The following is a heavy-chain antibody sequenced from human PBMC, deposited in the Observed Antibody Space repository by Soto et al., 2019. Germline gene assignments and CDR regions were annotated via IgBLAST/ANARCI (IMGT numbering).Heavy chain of an antibody. Sequence: PGGSLRLSCAASGLTFGAFAMHWVRRSPGKGLEWMAVISYDGNEKYYGDSVKGRFTISRDNSKSTVYLQMTSLRAEDTAVYYCAKERLEPDRSIVGATPFDYWGQGTLVTVSS. V-gene: IGHV3-30*18. D-gene: IGHD1-26*01. J-gene: IGHJ4*02. CDR1: GLTFGAFA. CDR3: AKERLEPDRSIVGATPFDY. CDR2: ISYDGNEK.